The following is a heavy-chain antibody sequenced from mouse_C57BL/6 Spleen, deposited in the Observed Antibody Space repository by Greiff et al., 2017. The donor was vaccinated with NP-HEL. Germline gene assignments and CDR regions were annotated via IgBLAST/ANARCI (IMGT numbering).Heavy chain of an antibody. Sequence: EVQLQQSGPELVKPGASVKISCKASGYTFTDYYMNWVKQSHGKSLEWIGDINPNNGGTSYNQKFKGKATLTVDKSSSTAYMELRSLTSEDSAVYYCARSVIWDSGYYFDYWGHGTTLTVSS. J-gene: IGHJ2*01. D-gene: IGHD3-2*02. V-gene: IGHV1-26*01. CDR1: GYTFTDYY. CDR3: ARSVIWDSGYYFDY. CDR2: INPNNGGT.